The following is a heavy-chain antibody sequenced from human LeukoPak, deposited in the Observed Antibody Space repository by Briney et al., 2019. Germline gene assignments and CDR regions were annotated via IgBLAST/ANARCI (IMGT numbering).Heavy chain of an antibody. CDR2: IGTAGDT. CDR1: GFTFSSYD. V-gene: IGHV3-13*01. D-gene: IGHD3-9*01. J-gene: IGHJ4*02. CDR3: ARGSANLRYFDWTSYYFDY. Sequence: PGGSLRLSCAASGFTFSSYDMHWVRQATGKGLEWVSAIGTAGDTYYPGSVKGRFTISRENAKNSLYLQMNSLRAGDTAVYYCARGSANLRYFDWTSYYFDYWGQGTLVTVSS.